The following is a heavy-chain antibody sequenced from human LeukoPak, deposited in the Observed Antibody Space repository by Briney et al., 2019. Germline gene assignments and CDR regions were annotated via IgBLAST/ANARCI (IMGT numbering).Heavy chain of an antibody. V-gene: IGHV3-74*01. J-gene: IGHJ4*02. Sequence: GGSLRLSCAASGFTFSIFWMHWVRRAPGKGPVWVSRINSDGSSTDYADSVKGRFTVSRDNAKNTLYLQMNSLRAEDTAVYYCARDSGSYYPYDYWGQGTLVTVSS. CDR3: ARDSGSYYPYDY. CDR2: INSDGSST. CDR1: GFTFSIFW. D-gene: IGHD1-26*01.